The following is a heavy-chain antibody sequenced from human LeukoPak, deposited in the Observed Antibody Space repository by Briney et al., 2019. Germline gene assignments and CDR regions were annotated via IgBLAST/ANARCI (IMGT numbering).Heavy chain of an antibody. CDR1: GFTFSNAW. D-gene: IGHD1-26*01. V-gene: IGHV3-15*01. CDR2: IKSKTDGGTT. J-gene: IGHJ4*02. Sequence: GGSLRLSCAASGFTFSNAWMSWVRQAPGKGLEWVGRIKSKTDGGTTDYAAPVKGRFTTSRDDSKNTLYLQMNSLKTEDTAVYYCTTGIVGAQNDYWGQGTLVTVSS. CDR3: TTGIVGAQNDY.